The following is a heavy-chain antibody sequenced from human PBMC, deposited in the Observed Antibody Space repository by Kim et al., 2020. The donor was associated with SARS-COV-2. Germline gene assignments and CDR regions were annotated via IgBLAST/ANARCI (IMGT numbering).Heavy chain of an antibody. CDR3: ARDGEEGGYYFDY. CDR1: GFTFSSYA. V-gene: IGHV3-30*04. D-gene: IGHD4-17*01. J-gene: IGHJ4*02. Sequence: GGSLRLSCAASGFTFSSYAMHWVRQAPGKGLEWVAVISYDGSNKYYADSVKGRFTISRDNSKNTLYLQMNSLRAEDTAVYYCARDGEEGGYYFDYWGQGTLVTVSS. CDR2: ISYDGSNK.